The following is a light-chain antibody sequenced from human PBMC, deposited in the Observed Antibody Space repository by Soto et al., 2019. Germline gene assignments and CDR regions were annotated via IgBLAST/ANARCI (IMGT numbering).Light chain of an antibody. J-gene: IGKJ2*01. CDR1: QNISVG. Sequence: DIPMTQSPSTLSASVGDGVTITCRASQNISVGLAWYQQRPGKAPKFLIYDASSLETGVPSRFSGSGSGTEFTLPTRSLQPDDFETYYCQQYDSSSPTFGQETKLEIK. CDR3: QQYDSSSPT. V-gene: IGKV1-5*01. CDR2: DAS.